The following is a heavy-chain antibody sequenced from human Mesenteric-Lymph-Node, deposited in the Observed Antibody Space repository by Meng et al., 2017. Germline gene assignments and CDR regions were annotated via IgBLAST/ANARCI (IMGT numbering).Heavy chain of an antibody. V-gene: IGHV6-1*01. CDR2: TYYKSKWYH. Sequence: QVQLQQSGPGLVQPSQTLSLTCAISGDSVSSNSAAWIWIRQSPSRGLEWLGRTYYKSKWYHDYAVSVKRRITINPDTSRNQFSLQLNSVTPEDTAVYFCARERDSGPNHFDYWGQGILVTVSS. CDR3: ARERDSGPNHFDY. D-gene: IGHD5-12*01. J-gene: IGHJ4*01. CDR1: GDSVSSNSAA.